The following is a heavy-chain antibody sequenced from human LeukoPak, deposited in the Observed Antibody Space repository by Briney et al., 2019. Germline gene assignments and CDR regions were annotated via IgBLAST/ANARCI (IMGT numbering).Heavy chain of an antibody. Sequence: GGSLRLSCAASGFTFSSYSMNWVRQAPGKGLEWVSSISSSSSYIYYADSEKGRFTISRDNAKNSLYLQMNSLRAEDTAVYYCARDSGENIAVAGTIDYWGQGTLVTVSS. CDR2: ISSSSSYI. CDR1: GFTFSSYS. CDR3: ARDSGENIAVAGTIDY. D-gene: IGHD6-19*01. V-gene: IGHV3-21*01. J-gene: IGHJ4*02.